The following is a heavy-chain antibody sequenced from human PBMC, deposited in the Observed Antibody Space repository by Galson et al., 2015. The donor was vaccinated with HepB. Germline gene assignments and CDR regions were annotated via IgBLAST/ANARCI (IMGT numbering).Heavy chain of an antibody. D-gene: IGHD6-13*01. CDR2: MNPNSGNT. CDR1: GYTFTGYD. Sequence: SVKVSCKASGYTFTGYDINWVRQATGQGLEWMGWMNPNSGNTGYAQKFQGRVTMTRNTSISTAYMELSSLRSEDTAVYYCARGAAAAAGTGDWFDPWGQGTLVTVSS. CDR3: ARGAAAAAGTGDWFDP. J-gene: IGHJ5*02. V-gene: IGHV1-8*01.